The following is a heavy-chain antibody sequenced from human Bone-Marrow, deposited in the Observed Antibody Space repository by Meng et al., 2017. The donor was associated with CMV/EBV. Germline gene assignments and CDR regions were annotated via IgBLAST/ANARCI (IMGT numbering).Heavy chain of an antibody. D-gene: IGHD2-2*01. V-gene: IGHV5-10-1*01. CDR2: IDPNDSYT. CDR1: NNYW. J-gene: IGHJ2*01. CDR3: ASQGYCSSTSCYGDWYFDL. Sequence: NNYWISWVHQQHGKGLEWMRRIDPNDSYTNYSPSFQEHVTISADKSISAAYLQWSSLKASDTAMYYCASQGYCSSTSCYGDWYFDLWGRGTLVTVSS.